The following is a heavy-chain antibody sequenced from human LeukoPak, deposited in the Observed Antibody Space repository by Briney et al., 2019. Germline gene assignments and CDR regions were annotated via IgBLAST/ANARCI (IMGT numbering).Heavy chain of an antibody. V-gene: IGHV4-59*08. J-gene: IGHJ4*02. CDR1: GGSISSYY. CDR3: ARRPLGIAVADY. Sequence: PSETLSLTCTVSGGSISSYYWSWIRQPPGKGREGIGYIYYSGSTNYNPSLKSRVTISVDTSKNQFSLKLSSVTAADTAVYYCARRPLGIAVADYWGQGTLVTVSS. D-gene: IGHD6-13*01. CDR2: IYYSGST.